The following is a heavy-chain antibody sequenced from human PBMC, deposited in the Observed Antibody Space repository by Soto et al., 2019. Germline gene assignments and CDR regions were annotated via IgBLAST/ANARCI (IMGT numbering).Heavy chain of an antibody. CDR1: GFTVSSNY. V-gene: IGHV3-66*01. CDR2: IYSGGST. J-gene: IGHJ4*02. D-gene: IGHD3-16*02. CDR3: ARGPPGGLHLGELSLTFDY. Sequence: GGSLRLSCAASGFTVSSNYMSWVRQAPGKGLEWVSVIYSGGSTYYADSVKGRFTISRDNSKNTLYLQMNSLRAEDTAVYYCARGPPGGLHLGELSLTFDYWGQGTLVTVSS.